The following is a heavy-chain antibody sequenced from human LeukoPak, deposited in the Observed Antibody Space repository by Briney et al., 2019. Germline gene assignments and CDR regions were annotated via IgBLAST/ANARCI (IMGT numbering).Heavy chain of an antibody. CDR3: ARGLPAAASTFDY. V-gene: IGHV3-53*01. J-gene: IGHJ4*02. CDR1: GLTGSRSY. D-gene: IGHD6-13*01. Sequence: GGSLRLACAASGLTGSRSYMSWVRQARGRGLEWVSFISRGGNTHYADSVTGGFTISRGNYKHKLYLQINSLRAEDTAVYYCARGLPAAASTFDYWGQGTLVTVSS. CDR2: ISRGGNT.